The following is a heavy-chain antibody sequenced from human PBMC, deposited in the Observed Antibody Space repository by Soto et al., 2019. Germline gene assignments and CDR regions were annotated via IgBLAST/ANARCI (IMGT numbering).Heavy chain of an antibody. CDR2: IGGPGDDT. V-gene: IGHV3-NL1*01. CDR3: ARPAATVIFYSGMDV. Sequence: PGGSLRLSCAASGFTFSSYGMHWGRQAPCKWLEWVSSIGGPGDDTYYADYVKGRFTISRDNSENTLYLQMNSLRADDTAVYYCARPAATVIFYSGMDVWGQGTTVTVSS. CDR1: GFTFSSYG. D-gene: IGHD4-17*01. J-gene: IGHJ6*02.